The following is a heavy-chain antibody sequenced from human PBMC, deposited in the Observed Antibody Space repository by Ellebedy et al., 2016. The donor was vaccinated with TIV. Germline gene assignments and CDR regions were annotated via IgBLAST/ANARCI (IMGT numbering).Heavy chain of an antibody. CDR3: ARVNADDFSSLLDAFDI. V-gene: IGHV4-34*01. Sequence: SETLSLXCGVYGGSVSGYYWSWIRQAPGKGLEWIGEINRSGSTNYNLSLKSRVTISVDAPKNQFSLKLSSVTAADTAVYFCARVNADDFSSLLDAFDIWGQGTMVTVSS. CDR2: INRSGST. D-gene: IGHD3-3*01. J-gene: IGHJ3*02. CDR1: GGSVSGYY.